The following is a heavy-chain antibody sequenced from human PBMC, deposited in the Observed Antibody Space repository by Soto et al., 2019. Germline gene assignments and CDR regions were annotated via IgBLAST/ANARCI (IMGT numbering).Heavy chain of an antibody. CDR2: INSDGRST. J-gene: IGHJ4*02. CDR1: GFTFGNYW. V-gene: IGHV3-74*01. CDR3: VRDAIGDFPIDH. D-gene: IGHD3-10*01. Sequence: EVQLVESGGGLVQPGGSLRLSCAASGFTFGNYWMHWVRQAPGKGLVWVSRINSDGRSTTYADSVKGRFTISRDNAKNTLDLQMNSLRAEDTALYYCVRDAIGDFPIDHWGQGTLVTVSS.